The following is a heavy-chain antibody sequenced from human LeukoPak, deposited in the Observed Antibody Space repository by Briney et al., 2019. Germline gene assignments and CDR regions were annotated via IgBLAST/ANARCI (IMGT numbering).Heavy chain of an antibody. J-gene: IGHJ1*01. CDR2: IIPILDIA. CDR3: AGQVVSAAMYFQN. CDR1: GDTFNTYA. V-gene: IGHV1-69*04. D-gene: IGHD2-2*01. Sequence: SVKVSCKASGDTFNTYAISWMRQAPGQGLEWMGRIIPILDIADSAQKLQGRVTITADKSTSTVYMELSSLRSEDTAVYYCAGQVVSAAMYFQNWGQGTLVTVSS.